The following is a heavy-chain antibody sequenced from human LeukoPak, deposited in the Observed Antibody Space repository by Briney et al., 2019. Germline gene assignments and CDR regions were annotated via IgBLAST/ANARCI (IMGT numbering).Heavy chain of an antibody. CDR2: IYLSDSDT. V-gene: IGHV5-51*01. CDR3: ARRGVGKYAFDI. Sequence: GESLKISCKGSGYILTSYWINWVRQMPGKGLEWMGVIYLSDSDTRYSPPFQGQVTMSADKSITTAYLQWSSLKASDTAMYYCARRGVGKYAFDIWGQGTMVTVSS. CDR1: GYILTSYW. D-gene: IGHD3-16*01. J-gene: IGHJ3*02.